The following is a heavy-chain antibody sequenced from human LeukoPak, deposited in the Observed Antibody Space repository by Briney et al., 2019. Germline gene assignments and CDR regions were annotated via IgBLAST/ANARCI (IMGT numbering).Heavy chain of an antibody. J-gene: IGHJ4*02. CDR1: GYSLSSGFY. CDR3: ARAERYVDSLSSSGGLWEYKFDH. D-gene: IGHD3-9*01. V-gene: IGHV4-38-2*02. Sequence: SETLSLTCSVSGYSLSSGFYWAWIRQSPGKGLEWIGNIYHSGNTYQSPSLKSRATMSVDAYKNEFSLRPTSVTAADTAVYYCARAERYVDSLSSSGGLWEYKFDHWGQGTLVTVSS. CDR2: IYHSGNT.